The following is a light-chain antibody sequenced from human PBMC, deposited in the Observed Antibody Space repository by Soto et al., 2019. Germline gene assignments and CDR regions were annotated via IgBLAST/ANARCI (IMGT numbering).Light chain of an antibody. CDR3: QQHTNWPPSIT. CDR2: DAS. Sequence: EIVLTQSPGTLSLSPGERAALSCRASQSVSSSLAWYQQKPGQPPRLLIYDASNRATGIPARFSGSGSGTDFTLPISSLEPEDFAVYYCQQHTNWPPSITFGQGTRLEIK. CDR1: QSVSSS. V-gene: IGKV3-11*01. J-gene: IGKJ5*01.